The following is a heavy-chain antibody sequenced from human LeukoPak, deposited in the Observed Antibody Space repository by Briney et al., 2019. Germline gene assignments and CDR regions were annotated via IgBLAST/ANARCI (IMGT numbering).Heavy chain of an antibody. CDR2: IIPIFGTA. D-gene: IGHD5-18*01. V-gene: IGHV1-69*05. CDR1: GGTFSSYA. CDR3: ARRGPLDDLRGYSYGYLNYFDY. J-gene: IGHJ4*02. Sequence: SVKVSCKASGGTFSSYAISWVRQAPGQGLEWMGGIIPIFGTANYAQKFQGRVTITTDESTSTAYMELSSLGSEDTAVYYCARRGPLDDLRGYSYGYLNYFDYWGQGTLVTVSS.